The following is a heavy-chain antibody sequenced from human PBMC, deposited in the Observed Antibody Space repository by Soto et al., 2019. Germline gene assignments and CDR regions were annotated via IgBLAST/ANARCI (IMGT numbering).Heavy chain of an antibody. CDR1: GFTFSSFA. CDR2: ISGTGDGT. Sequence: LRLSCAASGFTFSSFALSWVRQAPGKGLEWVSAISGTGDGTDYADSVKGRFTISRDNSKNTLYRHMNSLRAEDTAVYYCAGPGYSSQDYWGQGALVTVSS. D-gene: IGHD5-18*01. J-gene: IGHJ4*02. CDR3: AGPGYSSQDY. V-gene: IGHV3-23*01.